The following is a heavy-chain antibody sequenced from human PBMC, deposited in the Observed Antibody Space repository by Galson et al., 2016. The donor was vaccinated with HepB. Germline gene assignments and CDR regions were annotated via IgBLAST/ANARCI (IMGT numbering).Heavy chain of an antibody. CDR2: ISYDGSNK. J-gene: IGHJ4*02. Sequence: SLRLSCAASGFTFSNYAIHWVRQAPGKGLEWVAVISYDGSNKYYADSVKGRFTISRDNSKNTLYLQMNSLRAEDTAVYYCAKEALLLHIVVVTATRGYFDYWGQGTLVTVSS. CDR1: GFTFSNYA. V-gene: IGHV3-30*04. CDR3: AKEALLLHIVVVTATRGYFDY. D-gene: IGHD2-21*02.